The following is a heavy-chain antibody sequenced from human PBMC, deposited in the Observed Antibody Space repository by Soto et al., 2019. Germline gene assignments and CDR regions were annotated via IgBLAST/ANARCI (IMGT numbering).Heavy chain of an antibody. CDR2: ITSDGRSK. Sequence: GGSLRLSCAASGFNFTNHWMHWVRQAPGKGLVWVSRITSDGRSKAYAESVKGRFAISRDNAKNTVYLQMNGLTVEDTAVYYCARESGDWPLNWFDPWGQGTLVTVSS. CDR3: ARESGDWPLNWFDP. D-gene: IGHD2-21*02. CDR1: GFNFTNHW. J-gene: IGHJ5*02. V-gene: IGHV3-74*01.